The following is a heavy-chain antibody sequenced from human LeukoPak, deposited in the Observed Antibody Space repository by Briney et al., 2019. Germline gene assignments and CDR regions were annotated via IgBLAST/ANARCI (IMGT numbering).Heavy chain of an antibody. J-gene: IGHJ5*02. D-gene: IGHD3-22*01. V-gene: IGHV3-21*01. CDR3: ARAVVVASNWFDL. CDR1: GFTFSSYS. CDR2: ISSSSSYI. Sequence: GGSLRLSCAASGFTFSSYSMNWVRQASGKGLEWVSSISSSSSYIYYADSVKGRFTISRDNAKNPLYLQMNSLRAEDTAVYYCARAVVVASNWFDLWGQGTLVTVSS.